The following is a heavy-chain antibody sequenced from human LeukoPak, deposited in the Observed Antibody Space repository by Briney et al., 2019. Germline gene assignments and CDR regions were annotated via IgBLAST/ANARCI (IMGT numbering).Heavy chain of an antibody. CDR3: ASHVGVAARLTIAYYYYMDV. V-gene: IGHV5-51*01. J-gene: IGHJ6*03. CDR2: IYPGDSDT. D-gene: IGHD6-6*01. CDR1: GYSFTSYW. Sequence: GESLKISCKGSGYSFTSYWIGWVRQMPGKGLEWTGIIYPGDSDTRYSPSFQGQVTISADKSISTAYLQWSSLKASDTAMYYCASHVGVAARLTIAYYYYMDVWGKGTTVTVSS.